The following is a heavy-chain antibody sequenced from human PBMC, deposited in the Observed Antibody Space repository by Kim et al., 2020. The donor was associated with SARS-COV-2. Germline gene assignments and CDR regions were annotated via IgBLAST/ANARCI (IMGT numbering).Heavy chain of an antibody. V-gene: IGHV3-49*04. Sequence: GGSLRLSCTASGFTFGDYAMSWVRQAPGKGLEWVGFIRSKAYGGTTEYAASVKGRFTISRDDSKSIAYLQMNSLKTEDTAVYYCTGFIVVVPAAIGSGVVNDAFDIWGQGTMVTVSS. CDR3: TGFIVVVPAAIGSGVVNDAFDI. J-gene: IGHJ3*02. CDR2: IRSKAYGGTT. CDR1: GFTFGDYA. D-gene: IGHD2-2*01.